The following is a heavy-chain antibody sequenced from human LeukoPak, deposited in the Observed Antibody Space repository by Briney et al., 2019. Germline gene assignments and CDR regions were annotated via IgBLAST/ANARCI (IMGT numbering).Heavy chain of an antibody. CDR2: IIPIFGTA. CDR3: ARSPLFGVATVRGYFDY. Sequence: SVKVSCKTPGGTFSSYAVNWVRQAPGQGLEWMGGIIPIFGTANYAQKFQGRVTITADESTSTAYMELSSLRPEDTAVYYCARSPLFGVATVRGYFDYWGQGTLVTVSS. D-gene: IGHD3-3*01. J-gene: IGHJ4*02. V-gene: IGHV1-69*13. CDR1: GGTFSSYA.